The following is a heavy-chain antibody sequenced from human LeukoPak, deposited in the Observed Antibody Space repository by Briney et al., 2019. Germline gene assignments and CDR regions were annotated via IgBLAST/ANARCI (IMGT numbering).Heavy chain of an antibody. V-gene: IGHV3-48*03. D-gene: IGHD3-10*01. CDR3: ARDPLSGSGTYWYFDY. CDR2: ISSIGSTI. CDR1: GLIFSSYD. Sequence: GGSLRLSCAASGLIFSSYDMNWVRQAPGKGLEWVSFISSIGSTIYYADSVKGRFTISRDNAKKSLFLQMNSLRAEDTAVYYCARDPLSGSGTYWYFDYWGQGTLVTVSS. J-gene: IGHJ4*02.